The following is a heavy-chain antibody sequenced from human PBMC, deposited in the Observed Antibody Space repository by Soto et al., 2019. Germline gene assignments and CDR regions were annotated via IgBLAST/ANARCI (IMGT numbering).Heavy chain of an antibody. Sequence: SETLSLTCTVSGGSISSYYWSWIRQPPGKGLEWIGYIYYSGSTNYNPSLKSRVTISVDTSKNQFSLKLSSVTAADTAVYYCASRDDYRQTYDYWGQGTLVTVSS. J-gene: IGHJ4*02. V-gene: IGHV4-59*01. CDR2: IYYSGST. D-gene: IGHD4-4*01. CDR3: ASRDDYRQTYDY. CDR1: GGSISSYY.